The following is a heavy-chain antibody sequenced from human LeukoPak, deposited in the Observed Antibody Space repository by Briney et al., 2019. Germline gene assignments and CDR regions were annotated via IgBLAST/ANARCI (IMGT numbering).Heavy chain of an antibody. CDR2: IYPGDSDT. D-gene: IGHD3-10*01. Sequence: GESLKISCKGSGYSFTSYWIGWVRQMPGKGLEWMGIIYPGDSDTRYSPSFQGQVTISADKSINTAYLQLNSLKASDTAMYCCARSRGSGSYYPRAFDYWGQGTLVAVSS. CDR1: GYSFTSYW. V-gene: IGHV5-51*01. CDR3: ARSRGSGSYYPRAFDY. J-gene: IGHJ4*02.